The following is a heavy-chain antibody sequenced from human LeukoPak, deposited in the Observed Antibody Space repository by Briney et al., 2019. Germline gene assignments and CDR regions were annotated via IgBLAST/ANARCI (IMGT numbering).Heavy chain of an antibody. V-gene: IGHV1-69*13. J-gene: IGHJ4*02. CDR3: ARERIVTYYYDSSGYLPGYFDY. CDR1: GGTFSSYA. CDR2: IIPIFGTA. D-gene: IGHD3-22*01. Sequence: SVKVSCKASGGTFSSYAISWVRQAPGQGLEWMGGIIPIFGTANYAQKFQGRVTITADESTSTAYMELSSLRSEDTAVYYCARERIVTYYYDSSGYLPGYFDYWGQGTLVTVSS.